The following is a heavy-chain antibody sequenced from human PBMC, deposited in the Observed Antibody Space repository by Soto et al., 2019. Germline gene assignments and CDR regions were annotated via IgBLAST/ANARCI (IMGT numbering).Heavy chain of an antibody. CDR3: ARDLYTIFRFVIIPRSYYCMDV. J-gene: IGHJ6*02. CDR2: INPSGGST. Sequence: ASVKVSCKASGYTFTSYYMHWVRQAPGQGLEWMGIINPSGGSTSYAQKFQGRVTMTRDTSTSTVYMELSSLRSEDTAVYYCARDLYTIFRFVIIPRSYYCMDVRCQGTMAT. CDR1: GYTFTSYY. D-gene: IGHD3-3*01. V-gene: IGHV1-46*01.